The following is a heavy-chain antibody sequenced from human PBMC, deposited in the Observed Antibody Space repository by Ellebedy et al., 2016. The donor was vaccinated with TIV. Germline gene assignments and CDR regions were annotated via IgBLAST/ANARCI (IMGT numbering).Heavy chain of an antibody. Sequence: AASVQVSCKASGYTFSSSNMHWVRQAPGQRLEWMGWINAGNGNTKHSQKFQGRVTLTRDTSASTAYMELSSLRSEDTAVYYCARHWGWGGDYWGQGTLVTVSS. J-gene: IGHJ4*02. CDR3: ARHWGWGGDY. CDR1: GYTFSSSN. D-gene: IGHD3-16*01. V-gene: IGHV1-3*01. CDR2: INAGNGNT.